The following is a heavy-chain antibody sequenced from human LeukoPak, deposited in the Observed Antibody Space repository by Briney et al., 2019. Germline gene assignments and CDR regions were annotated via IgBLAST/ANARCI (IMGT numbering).Heavy chain of an antibody. D-gene: IGHD1-7*01. Sequence: GGSLRLSCAASGFTFDDYGMSWVRQAPGKGLEWVSSISSSSSYIYYADSVKGRFTISRDNAKNSLNLQMNSLRAEDTAVYYCARDLGLELQDYWGQGTLVTVSS. V-gene: IGHV3-21*01. J-gene: IGHJ4*02. CDR1: GFTFDDYG. CDR3: ARDLGLELQDY. CDR2: ISSSSSYI.